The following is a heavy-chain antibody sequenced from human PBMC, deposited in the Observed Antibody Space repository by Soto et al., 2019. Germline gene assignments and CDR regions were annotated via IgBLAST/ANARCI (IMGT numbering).Heavy chain of an antibody. Sequence: XETLSLTCTVAGCSISSSSYYWGWIRQPPGKGLEWIGSIYYSGSTYYNPSLKSRVTISVGTSKNQFSLKLSSVTAADTAVYYCARRVFGVVIYFDYWGQGTLVTVSS. D-gene: IGHD3-3*01. J-gene: IGHJ4*02. CDR1: GCSISSSSYY. V-gene: IGHV4-39*01. CDR3: ARRVFGVVIYFDY. CDR2: IYYSGST.